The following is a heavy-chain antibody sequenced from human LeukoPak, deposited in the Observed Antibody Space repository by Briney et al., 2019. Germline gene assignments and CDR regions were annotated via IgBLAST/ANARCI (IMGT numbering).Heavy chain of an antibody. CDR3: ARGRAGRTTVGYYYYYMDV. D-gene: IGHD4-23*01. V-gene: IGHV4-34*01. Sequence: SETLSLTCAVYGGSFSGYYWSWIRQPPVKGREWIGEINHSGSTNYNPSLKSRVTIAVDTSKNQFSLKLSSVTAADTAVYYCARGRAGRTTVGYYYYYMDVWGKGTTVTVSS. CDR1: GGSFSGYY. J-gene: IGHJ6*03. CDR2: INHSGST.